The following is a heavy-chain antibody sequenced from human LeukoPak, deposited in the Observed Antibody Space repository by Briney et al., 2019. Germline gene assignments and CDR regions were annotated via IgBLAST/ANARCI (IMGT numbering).Heavy chain of an antibody. CDR2: ISGSGGST. CDR3: AKDLQWYQLPLYYYYMDV. D-gene: IGHD2-2*01. Sequence: GGSLRLSCAASGFTFSSYAMSWVRQAPGKGLEWVSAISGSGGSTYYADSVKGRFTISRDNSKNTLYLQMNSLRAEDTAVYYCAKDLQWYQLPLYYYYMDVWGKGTTVTISS. V-gene: IGHV3-23*01. J-gene: IGHJ6*03. CDR1: GFTFSSYA.